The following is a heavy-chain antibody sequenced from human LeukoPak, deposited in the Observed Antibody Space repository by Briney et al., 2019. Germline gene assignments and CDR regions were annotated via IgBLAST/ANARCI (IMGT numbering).Heavy chain of an antibody. J-gene: IGHJ4*02. CDR2: IYYSGST. V-gene: IGHV4-59*01. CDR1: GGSISSYY. Sequence: SETLSLTCTVSGGSISSYYWSWIRQPPGKGLEWIGYIYYSGSTNYNPSLKSRVTISVDTSKNQFSLKLSSMTAADTAVYYCAREQTGTTTSFDYWGQGTLVTVSS. CDR3: AREQTGTTTSFDY. D-gene: IGHD1-1*01.